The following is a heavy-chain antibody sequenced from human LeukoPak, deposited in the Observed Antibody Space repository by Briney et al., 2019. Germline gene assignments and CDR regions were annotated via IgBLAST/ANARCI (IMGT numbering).Heavy chain of an antibody. J-gene: IGHJ3*02. CDR1: GGSISSYY. CDR3: ACLTTADAFDI. D-gene: IGHD3-22*01. CDR2: IYDSGST. V-gene: IGHV4-59*01. Sequence: WETLSLTCTVSGGSISSYYWSWIRQPPGKGLEWIGYIYDSGSTNYNPSLKSRVTISVDTSKNQFSLKLSSVTAADTAVYYCACLTTADAFDIWGQGTMVTVSS.